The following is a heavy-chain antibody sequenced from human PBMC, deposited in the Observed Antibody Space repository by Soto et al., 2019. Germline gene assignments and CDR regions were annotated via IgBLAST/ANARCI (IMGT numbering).Heavy chain of an antibody. CDR1: GGTFRTYA. J-gene: IGHJ6*02. Sequence: QVQLLQSGAEVKKPGSSVRVSCEASGGTFRTYAISWVRQAPGQGLEWMGEIIPIFGTVNYAQKCQGRVSITADESTTTVYRDLRSLSSEDTAVYYCAKGAVAGTPTSYYYYGMEVWGQGTKVTVSS. CDR2: IIPIFGTV. CDR3: AKGAVAGTPTSYYYYGMEV. V-gene: IGHV1-69*12. D-gene: IGHD6-19*01.